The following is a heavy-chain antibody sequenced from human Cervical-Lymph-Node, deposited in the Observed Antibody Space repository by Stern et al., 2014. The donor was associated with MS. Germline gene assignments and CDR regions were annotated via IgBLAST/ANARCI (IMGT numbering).Heavy chain of an antibody. V-gene: IGHV1-3*01. CDR1: GYTFTHYA. Sequence: QDQLVQSGAEVKKPGASVKVSCTASGYTFTHYAMNWVRQAPGQRPEWMGWISVGSGDTKYSEKFQGRLTFSRDTSANTAYMELANLRSEDTAVYFCARVPYYDGYGTFDYWGQGTLVVVSS. J-gene: IGHJ4*02. CDR2: ISVGSGDT. CDR3: ARVPYYDGYGTFDY. D-gene: IGHD3-16*01.